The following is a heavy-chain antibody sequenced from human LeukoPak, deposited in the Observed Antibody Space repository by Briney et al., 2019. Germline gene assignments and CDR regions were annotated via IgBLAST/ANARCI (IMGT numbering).Heavy chain of an antibody. V-gene: IGHV1-69*04. D-gene: IGHD1-26*01. Sequence: ASVKVSCKASGGTFSSYAISWVRTAPGQGLEWMGRIIPILGIANYAQKFQGRVTITADKSTSTDYMELSSLRSEDTAVYYCARDGTAEAFDIWGQGTMVTVSS. CDR1: GGTFSSYA. CDR2: IIPILGIA. CDR3: ARDGTAEAFDI. J-gene: IGHJ3*02.